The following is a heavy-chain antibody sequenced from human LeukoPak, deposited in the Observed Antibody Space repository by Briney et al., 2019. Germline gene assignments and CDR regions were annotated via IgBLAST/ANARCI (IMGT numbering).Heavy chain of an antibody. Sequence: ASVKVSCKASGYTFTSYYMHWVRQAPGQGLEWMGIINPSGGSTSYAQKFQGRVTMTRDMSTSTVYMELSSLRSEDTAVYYCASTMVRGALYGPLDYWGQGTLSPSPQ. CDR3: ASTMVRGALYGPLDY. J-gene: IGHJ4*02. D-gene: IGHD3-10*01. V-gene: IGHV1-46*01. CDR2: INPSGGST. CDR1: GYTFTSYY.